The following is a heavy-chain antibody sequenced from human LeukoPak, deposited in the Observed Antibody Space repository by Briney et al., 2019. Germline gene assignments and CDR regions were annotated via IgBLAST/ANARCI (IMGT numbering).Heavy chain of an antibody. CDR1: GFTFRSYA. V-gene: IGHV3-30-3*01. CDR3: ARWGAPYSSSPTNPVDY. D-gene: IGHD6-6*01. J-gene: IGHJ4*02. Sequence: GGSLRLSCAASGFTFRSYAMHWVRQAPGKGLEWVAVISYDGSNKYYADSVKGRFTISRDNSKNTLYLQMNSLRAEDTAVYYCARWGAPYSSSPTNPVDYWGQGTLVTVSS. CDR2: ISYDGSNK.